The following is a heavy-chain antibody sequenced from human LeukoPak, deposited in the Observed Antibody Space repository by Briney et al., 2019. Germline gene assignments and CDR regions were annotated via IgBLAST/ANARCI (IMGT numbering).Heavy chain of an antibody. J-gene: IGHJ4*02. V-gene: IGHV3-9*01. CDR3: AKDTGIAVASHFDY. CDR2: ISWNSGSI. D-gene: IGHD6-19*01. Sequence: QAGGSLRLSCAASGFTFDDYAMHWARQAPGKGLEWVSGISWNSGSIGYADSVKGRFTISRDNAKNSLYLQMNSLRGEDTALYYCAKDTGIAVASHFDYWGQGTLVTVSS. CDR1: GFTFDDYA.